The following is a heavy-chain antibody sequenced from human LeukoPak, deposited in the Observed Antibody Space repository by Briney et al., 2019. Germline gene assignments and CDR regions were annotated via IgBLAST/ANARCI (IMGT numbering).Heavy chain of an antibody. CDR2: ISGSGGTT. CDR3: TREYSSSSGRAFDI. D-gene: IGHD6-6*01. J-gene: IGHJ3*02. CDR1: GFSFNNYR. V-gene: IGHV3-48*01. Sequence: GGSLRLSCVASGFSFNNYRMTWVRQAPGKGLEWVSVISGSGGTTYYADSVKGRFTTSRDNAKNSLYLQMNSLRAEDTAVYYCTREYSSSSGRAFDIWGQGTMVTVSS.